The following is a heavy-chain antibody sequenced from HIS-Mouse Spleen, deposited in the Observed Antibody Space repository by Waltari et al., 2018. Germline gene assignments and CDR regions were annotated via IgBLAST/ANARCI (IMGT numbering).Heavy chain of an antibody. V-gene: IGHV4-39*07. CDR3: AREIPYSSSWYDWYFDL. CDR2: IYYSGST. J-gene: IGHJ2*01. D-gene: IGHD6-13*01. Sequence: QLQLQESGPGLVTPSETLSLTCTVSGGSISSSSYYWGWIRPPPGQGLEWIGSIYYSGSTYYNPSLKSRVTISVDTSKNQFSLKLSSVTAADTAVYYCAREIPYSSSWYDWYFDLWGRGTLVTVSS. CDR1: GGSISSSSYY.